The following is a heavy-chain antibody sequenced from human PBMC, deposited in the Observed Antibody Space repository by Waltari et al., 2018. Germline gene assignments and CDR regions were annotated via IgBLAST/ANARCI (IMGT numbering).Heavy chain of an antibody. D-gene: IGHD3-9*01. J-gene: IGHJ4*02. Sequence: QVQLQESGPGLVKPSETLSLTCTVSGYSLSSGYSWGWSRQPPGKGLEWIGSIYHSGSTYYNPSLKSRVTISVDTSKNQFSLKLSSVTAADTAVYYGARQLTFDYWGQGTLVTVSS. V-gene: IGHV4-38-2*02. CDR1: GYSLSSGYS. CDR2: IYHSGST. CDR3: ARQLTFDY.